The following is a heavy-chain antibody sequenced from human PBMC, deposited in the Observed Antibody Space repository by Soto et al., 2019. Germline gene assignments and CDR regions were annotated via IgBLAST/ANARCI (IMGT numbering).Heavy chain of an antibody. V-gene: IGHV1-69*13. CDR3: ARPITIFGVVIPYYYYGMGV. CDR2: IIPIFGTA. Sequence: SVKVSCKASGGTFSSYAISWVRQAPGQGLEWMGGIIPIFGTANYAQKFQGRVTITADESTSTAYMELSSLRSEDTAVYYCARPITIFGVVIPYYYYGMGVWGQGTTVTVS. CDR1: GGTFSSYA. D-gene: IGHD3-3*01. J-gene: IGHJ6*02.